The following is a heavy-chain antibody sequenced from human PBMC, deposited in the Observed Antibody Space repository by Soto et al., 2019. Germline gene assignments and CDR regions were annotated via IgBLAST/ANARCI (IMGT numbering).Heavy chain of an antibody. J-gene: IGHJ5*02. CDR2: IYYSGST. CDR1: GGSIGIGDYD. D-gene: IGHD1-26*01. V-gene: IGHV4-30-4*01. Sequence: SWALALTCTFSGGSIGIGDYDGSWIRQTHGQGLEWIGYIYYSGSTYYNPSLKSRVTISVDTSKNQFSLKLSSVTAADTAVYYCARDRDGVGDNSAVTWFDACGRGT. CDR3: ARDRDGVGDNSAVTWFDA.